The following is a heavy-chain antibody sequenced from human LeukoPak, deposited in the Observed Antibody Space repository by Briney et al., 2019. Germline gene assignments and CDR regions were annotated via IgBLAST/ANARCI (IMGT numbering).Heavy chain of an antibody. D-gene: IGHD4-17*01. CDR2: INWNGSST. CDR1: GFTFDDYG. J-gene: IGHJ1*01. CDR3: ACPGDYGDYGEQQYFQH. V-gene: IGHV3-20*04. Sequence: PGGSLRLSCAASGFTFDDYGMSWVRQAPGKGLEWVSGINWNGSSTGYADSVKGRFTISRDNAKNSLYLQMNSMRAEDTALYYCACPGDYGDYGEQQYFQHWGQGTLVTVSS.